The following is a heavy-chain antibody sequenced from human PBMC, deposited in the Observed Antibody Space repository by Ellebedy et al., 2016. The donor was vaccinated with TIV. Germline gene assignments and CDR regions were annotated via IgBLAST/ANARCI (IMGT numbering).Heavy chain of an antibody. Sequence: GGSLRLXXAASEFRFSDYYMSWVRQAPGKGLEWMANIKKDGSVKYYVNSVKGRFTISRDNVKNSLSLQMNGLGVEDTAVYYCVSRGSSSSWGQGALVTVSS. V-gene: IGHV3-7*01. CDR1: EFRFSDYY. J-gene: IGHJ5*02. CDR3: VSRGSSSS. D-gene: IGHD6-6*01. CDR2: IKKDGSVK.